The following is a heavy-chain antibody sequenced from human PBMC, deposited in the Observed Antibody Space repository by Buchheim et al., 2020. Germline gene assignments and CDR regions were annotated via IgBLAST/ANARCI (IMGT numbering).Heavy chain of an antibody. CDR1: GGSISSSSYY. CDR2: IYYSGST. CDR3: ASLGSSSWYYYYGMDV. Sequence: QLQLQESGPGLVKPSETLSLTCTVSGGSISSSSYYWGWIRQPPGKGLEWIGSIYYSGSTYYNPSLKSRVTISVDTSKNQFPLKLSSVTAADTAVYYCASLGSSSWYYYYGMDVWGQGTT. J-gene: IGHJ6*02. V-gene: IGHV4-39*01. D-gene: IGHD6-6*01.